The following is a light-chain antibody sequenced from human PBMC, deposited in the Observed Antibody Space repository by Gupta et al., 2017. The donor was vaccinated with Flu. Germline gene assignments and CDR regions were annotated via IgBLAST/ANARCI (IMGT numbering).Light chain of an antibody. Sequence: QSVLTQPPSAAGSPGPSVTISCTGTSSDVGGYNYVSWYQQHPGKAHKLMIYEVSKRPSGVTDRFSGSKSGNTASLTVSGLQAEDEADYYCSSYASSNIVVFGGGTKLTVL. V-gene: IGLV2-8*01. CDR3: SSYASSNIVV. CDR2: EVS. J-gene: IGLJ2*01. CDR1: SSDVGGYNY.